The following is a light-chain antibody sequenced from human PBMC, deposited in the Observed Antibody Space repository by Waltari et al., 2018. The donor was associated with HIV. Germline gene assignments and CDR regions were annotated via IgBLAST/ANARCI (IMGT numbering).Light chain of an antibody. V-gene: IGLV3-21*04. CDR1: NIGSKS. Sequence: YVLTQPPSVSVAPGKTASLACGGDNIGSKSVHWYQQKPGQAPVLVVYCDSERTSGISDRISGSNSGNTATLTISRVEAGDEADYYCQVWDTVTDQGVFGGGTKLTVL. CDR2: CDS. CDR3: QVWDTVTDQGV. J-gene: IGLJ3*02.